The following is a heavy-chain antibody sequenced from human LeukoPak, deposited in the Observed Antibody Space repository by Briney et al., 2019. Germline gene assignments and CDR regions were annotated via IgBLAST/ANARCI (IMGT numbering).Heavy chain of an antibody. J-gene: IGHJ4*02. CDR3: ARVDRYDLYFDY. V-gene: IGHV4-39*07. Sequence: PSETPSLTCTVSGDSISNSNYYWGWIRQPPGKGLEWIGYISYSGNTYYSPSLKSRVTISVDTSENQFSLKLSSVTAADTAVYYCARVDRYDLYFDYWGQGTLVTVSS. CDR2: ISYSGNT. D-gene: IGHD3-3*01. CDR1: GDSISNSNYY.